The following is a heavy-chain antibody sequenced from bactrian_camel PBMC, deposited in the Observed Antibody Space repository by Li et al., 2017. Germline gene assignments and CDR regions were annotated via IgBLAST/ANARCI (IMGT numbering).Heavy chain of an antibody. J-gene: IGHJ4*01. D-gene: IGHD1*01. CDR2: MYGGGATYTERT. CDR3: AAGNPSLYPDSWKRWSEYDV. V-gene: IGHV3-3*01. Sequence: HVQLVESGGGSVEAGGSLKLSCVAVQDTTKRNAMAWFRQSPGKEREGLAAMYGGGATYTERTYYADSVKGRFTISQDIAENTVYLQMDSLKPEDTAMYYCAAGNPSLYPDSWKRWSEYDVWGQGTQVTVS. CDR1: QDTTKRNA.